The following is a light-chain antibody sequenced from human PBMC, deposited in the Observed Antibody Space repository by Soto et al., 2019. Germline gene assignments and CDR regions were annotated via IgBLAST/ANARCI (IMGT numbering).Light chain of an antibody. CDR1: QSVSSD. J-gene: IGKJ3*01. V-gene: IGKV3-15*01. Sequence: EIVMTQSPATLSVSPGEGVTLSCRASQSVSSDLACYQQKPGQSPTLLLYGASTRATDIPASCSGGGSGTEFILTISSLQSEDVVIFYCQQYHDRPPITFGPGTKVDIK. CDR2: GAS. CDR3: QQYHDRPPIT.